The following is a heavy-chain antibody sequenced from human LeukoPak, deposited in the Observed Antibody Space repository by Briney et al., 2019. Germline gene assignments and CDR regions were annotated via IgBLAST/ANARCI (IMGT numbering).Heavy chain of an antibody. CDR1: GFTFSSYA. CDR3: ARHYTVTTRGDY. D-gene: IGHD4-17*01. Sequence: GGSLRLSCAASGFTFSSYAMSWVRQAPGKGLEWVSYISSSGTTIYYADFVKGRFTISRDNAKNSLYLQMNSLRAEDTAVYYCARHYTVTTRGDYWGQGTLVTVSS. V-gene: IGHV3-48*04. J-gene: IGHJ4*02. CDR2: ISSSGTTI.